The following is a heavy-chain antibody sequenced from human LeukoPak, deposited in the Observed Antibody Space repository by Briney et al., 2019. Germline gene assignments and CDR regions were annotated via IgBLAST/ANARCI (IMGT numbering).Heavy chain of an antibody. Sequence: GGSLRLSCAASGFTFSSYAMSWVRQAPGKGLEWVSAISASGDVTFYADSLRGRFTISRDNSKSTLYLQMNGLRAEDTAIFYCAKSLFTSATGTGRAFHIWGQGTRVTVSS. V-gene: IGHV3-23*01. J-gene: IGHJ3*02. CDR1: GFTFSSYA. CDR3: AKSLFTSATGTGRAFHI. CDR2: ISASGDVT. D-gene: IGHD1-1*01.